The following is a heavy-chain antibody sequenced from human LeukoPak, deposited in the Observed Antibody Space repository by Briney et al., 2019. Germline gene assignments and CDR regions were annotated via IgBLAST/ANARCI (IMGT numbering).Heavy chain of an antibody. CDR1: GFTFSSYS. CDR2: ISSSSSYI. V-gene: IGHV3-21*01. Sequence: GGSLRLSCAASGFTFSSYSMNWVRQAPGKGLEWVSSISSSSSYIYDADSVKGRFTISRDNAKNSLYLQMNSLRAEDTAVHYCARDEYYDFWSGYFVDYWGQGTLVTVSS. CDR3: ARDEYYDFWSGYFVDY. D-gene: IGHD3-3*01. J-gene: IGHJ4*02.